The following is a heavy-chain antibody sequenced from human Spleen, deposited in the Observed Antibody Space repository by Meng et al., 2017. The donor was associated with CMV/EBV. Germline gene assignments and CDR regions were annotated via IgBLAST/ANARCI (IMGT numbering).Heavy chain of an antibody. CDR1: GFTFSSYS. V-gene: IGHV3-21*04. J-gene: IGHJ6*02. CDR3: ARDITIFGVVHYYYYYGMDV. Sequence: GGSLRLSCAASGFTFSSYSMSWVRQAPGQGLEWVSSISSGSGYIYYADSMKGRFTISRDNAKNSLYLQMNSLRAEDTAVYYCARDITIFGVVHYYYYYGMDVWGQGTTVTVSS. D-gene: IGHD3-3*01. CDR2: ISSGSGYI.